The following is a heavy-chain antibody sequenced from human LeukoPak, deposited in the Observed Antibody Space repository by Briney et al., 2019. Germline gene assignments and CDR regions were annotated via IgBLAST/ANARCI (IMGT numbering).Heavy chain of an antibody. Sequence: GGSLRLSCAASGFTFSSYSMNWVRQAPGKGLEWVSYITSSSSSIYYADSVTGRFTISRDNAKSSLYLQMNSLRAEDTAVYYCASLVATTQDYWGQGTLVTVSS. CDR3: ASLVATTQDY. CDR1: GFTFSSYS. V-gene: IGHV3-48*04. J-gene: IGHJ4*02. D-gene: IGHD5-12*01. CDR2: ITSSSSSI.